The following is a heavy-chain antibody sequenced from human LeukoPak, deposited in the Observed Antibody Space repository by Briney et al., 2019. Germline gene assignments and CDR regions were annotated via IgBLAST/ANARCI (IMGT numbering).Heavy chain of an antibody. CDR3: AKVVRAYYDSSGYPVDY. CDR1: GFTVSSNF. V-gene: IGHV3-53*05. J-gene: IGHJ4*02. CDR2: IYGGGRK. D-gene: IGHD3-22*01. Sequence: GGSLRLSCAASGFTVSSNFMTWVRQAPGKGLEWVSVIYGGGRKYSSDSVKGRFTISRDSSKNTLYLQMNSLRAEDTAVYYCAKVVRAYYDSSGYPVDYWGQGTLVTVSS.